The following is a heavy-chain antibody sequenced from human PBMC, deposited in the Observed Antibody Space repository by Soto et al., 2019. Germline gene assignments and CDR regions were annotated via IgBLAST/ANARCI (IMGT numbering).Heavy chain of an antibody. D-gene: IGHD1-26*01. CDR2: IWNDGSNK. V-gene: IGHV3-33*01. Sequence: QVQLVESGGGVVQPGGSLRLSCAASGFSFSTYGMHWVRQAPGKGLEWVAVIWNDGSNKYYINSVKGRFTVSRDNSKNTLYLQMNSLRAEDTAMYFCARDQPGATWDWGQGTLVTVSS. J-gene: IGHJ4*02. CDR3: ARDQPGATWD. CDR1: GFSFSTYG.